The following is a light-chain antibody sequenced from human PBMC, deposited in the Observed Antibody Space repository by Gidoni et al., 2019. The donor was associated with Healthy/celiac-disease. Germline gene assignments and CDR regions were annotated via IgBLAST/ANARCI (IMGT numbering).Light chain of an antibody. CDR1: SSTIGAGYD. J-gene: IGLJ1*01. CDR3: QSYDSSLSAFYV. V-gene: IGLV1-40*01. CDR2: GNS. Sequence: QSVLTQPPSVSGAPGQRVPISCTGSSSTIGAGYDVHWFQQLPGTAPKLLIYGNSNRPSGVPDRFSGSKSGTSASLAITGLQAEDEADYYCQSYDSSLSAFYVFGTGTKVTVL.